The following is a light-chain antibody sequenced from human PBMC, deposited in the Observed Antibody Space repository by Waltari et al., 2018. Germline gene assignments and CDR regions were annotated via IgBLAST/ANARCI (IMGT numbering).Light chain of an antibody. CDR3: QSYDSSLSLVV. CDR1: SSNIGANFD. CDR2: GNF. J-gene: IGLJ2*01. V-gene: IGLV1-40*01. Sequence: QSVLTQPPSVSGAPGQRVTISCTGSSSNIGANFDVHWYQPLPGTAPRLLIYGNFNRPSGVPDRFSGSKSGTSASLAITGLQAEDEANYYCQSYDSSLSLVVFGGGTRLTVL.